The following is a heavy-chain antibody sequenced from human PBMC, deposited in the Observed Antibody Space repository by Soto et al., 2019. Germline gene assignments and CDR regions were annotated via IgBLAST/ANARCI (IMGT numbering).Heavy chain of an antibody. CDR2: TYYRSKWYN. D-gene: IGHD6-19*01. Sequence: PSQTLSLTCAISGDSVSSNSAAWNWIRQSPSRGLEWLGRTYYRSKWYNDYAVSVKSRITINPDTSKNQFSLQLNSVTPEDMAVYYCARDLAVAGIYYYYYGMDVWGQGTTVTVSS. CDR1: GDSVSSNSAA. J-gene: IGHJ6*02. CDR3: ARDLAVAGIYYYYYGMDV. V-gene: IGHV6-1*01.